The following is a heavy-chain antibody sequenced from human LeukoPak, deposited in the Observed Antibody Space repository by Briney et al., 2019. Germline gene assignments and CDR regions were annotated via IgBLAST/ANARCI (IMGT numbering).Heavy chain of an antibody. D-gene: IGHD2-8*01. CDR2: INPNSGGT. CDR1: GYTFTGYY. V-gene: IGHV1-2*02. J-gene: IGHJ4*02. CDR3: ARDREPIVLRVYAGRREGFDY. Sequence: ASVKVSCKASGYTFTGYYMHWVRQAPGQGLEWMGWINPNSGGTNYAQKFQGRVTMTRDTSISTAYMELSRLRSDDTAVYYCARDREPIVLRVYAGRREGFDYWGQGPLVTVSS.